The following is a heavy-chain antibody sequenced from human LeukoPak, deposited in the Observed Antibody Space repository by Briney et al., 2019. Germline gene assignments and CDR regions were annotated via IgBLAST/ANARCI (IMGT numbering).Heavy chain of an antibody. CDR2: ISGGGGNT. V-gene: IGHV3-23*01. D-gene: IGHD2-15*01. CDR1: GFTFSSYA. J-gene: IGHJ6*02. Sequence: QPGGSLRLSCAASGFTFSSYAMSWVRQAPGKGLEWVSAISGGGGNTYYADSVKGRFTISRDNFKNTLYLQMNSLRAEDTAAYYCAKCSTYCSGGSCYSYYYYGMDVWGQGTTVTVSS. CDR3: AKCSTYCSGGSCYSYYYYGMDV.